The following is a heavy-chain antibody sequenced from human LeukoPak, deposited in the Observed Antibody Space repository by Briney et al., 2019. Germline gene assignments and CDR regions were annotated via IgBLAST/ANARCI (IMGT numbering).Heavy chain of an antibody. V-gene: IGHV2-5*01. D-gene: IGHD3-22*01. CDR3: AHLDYYDSSGYYSNLHNWFDP. CDR2: IYWNDDK. J-gene: IGHJ5*02. CDR1: GFSLSTSGVG. Sequence: SGPTLVKPTQTLTLTCTFSGFSLSTSGVGVGWIRQPPGKALEWPALIYWNDDKRYSPSLKSRLTITKDTSKNQVVLTMTNMDPVDTATYYCAHLDYYDSSGYYSNLHNWFDPWGQGTLVTVSS.